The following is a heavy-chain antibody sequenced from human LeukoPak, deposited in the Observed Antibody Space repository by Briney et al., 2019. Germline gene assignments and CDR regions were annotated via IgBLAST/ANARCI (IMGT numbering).Heavy chain of an antibody. CDR1: GYTFTSYG. Sequence: ASVKVSCKASGYTFTSYGISWVRQAPGQGLEWMGWISAYNGNTNYAQRLQGRVTMTTDTPTSTAYMELRSLRSDDTAVYYCARVSSPYGSGSYGLWFDPWGQGTLVTVSS. CDR2: ISAYNGNT. V-gene: IGHV1-18*01. D-gene: IGHD3-10*01. J-gene: IGHJ5*02. CDR3: ARVSSPYGSGSYGLWFDP.